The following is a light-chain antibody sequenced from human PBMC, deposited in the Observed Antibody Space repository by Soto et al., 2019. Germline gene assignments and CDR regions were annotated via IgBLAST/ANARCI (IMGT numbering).Light chain of an antibody. CDR3: SSDTSSSTLG. CDR1: SSDVGGYNY. CDR2: EVS. Sequence: QSVLTQPASVSGSPGQSITISCTGTSSDVGGYNYVSGYQQHPGKAPKLMIYEVSNRPAGVSNRFSGYKSGNTASLTISGLQAEVEAEYYCSSDTSSSTLGFGTGTKLTVL. V-gene: IGLV2-14*01. J-gene: IGLJ1*01.